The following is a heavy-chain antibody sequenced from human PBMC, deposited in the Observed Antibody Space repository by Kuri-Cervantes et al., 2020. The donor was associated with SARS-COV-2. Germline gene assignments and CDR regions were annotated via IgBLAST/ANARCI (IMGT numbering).Heavy chain of an antibody. J-gene: IGHJ4*02. Sequence: SETLSLTCGVYGGSLSGSYWSWIRQSPGKRLEWIGEVNHNGGANYNPSLKSRVTISVDTSKNQFSLRLSSVTAAGTAVYYCASESSVQRLFDYWGQGTPVTVSS. V-gene: IGHV4-34*01. CDR3: ASESSVQRLFDY. CDR2: VNHNGGA. CDR1: GGSLSGSY. D-gene: IGHD6-25*01.